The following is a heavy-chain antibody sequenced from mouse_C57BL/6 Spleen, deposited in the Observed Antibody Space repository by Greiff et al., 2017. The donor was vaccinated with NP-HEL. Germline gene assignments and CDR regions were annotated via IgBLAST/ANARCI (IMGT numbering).Heavy chain of an antibody. Sequence: VQLQQPGAELVMPGASVKLSCKASGYTFTSYWMHWVKQRPGQGLEWIGEIDPSDSYTNYNQKFKGKSTLTVDKSSSTAYMQLSSLTSEDSAVYYCARIPFPAVVAPEYWGQGTTLTVSS. V-gene: IGHV1-69*01. D-gene: IGHD1-1*01. CDR1: GYTFTSYW. J-gene: IGHJ2*01. CDR2: IDPSDSYT. CDR3: ARIPFPAVVAPEY.